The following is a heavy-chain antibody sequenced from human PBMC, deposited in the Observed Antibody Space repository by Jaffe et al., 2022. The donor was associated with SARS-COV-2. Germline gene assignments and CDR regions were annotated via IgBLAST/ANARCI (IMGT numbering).Heavy chain of an antibody. CDR2: IKSKTDDGAI. CDR1: GFTFSNAW. J-gene: IGHJ4*02. V-gene: IGHV3-15*01. D-gene: IGHD3-22*01. CDR3: ATGRRYLDSSGYYPYYFDY. Sequence: EVQLVESGGGLVKPGGSLRLSCGVSGFTFSNAWMTWVRQAPGKGLEWVGRIKSKTDDGAIDYAAPVKGRFSISRDDSKNTLYLQMNSLRTEDTALYYCATGRRYLDSSGYYPYYFDYWGQGTLVTVSS.